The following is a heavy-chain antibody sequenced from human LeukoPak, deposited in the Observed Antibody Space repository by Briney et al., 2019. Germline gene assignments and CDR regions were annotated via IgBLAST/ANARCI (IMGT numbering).Heavy chain of an antibody. D-gene: IGHD3-22*01. J-gene: IGHJ4*02. V-gene: IGHV4-61*02. CDR2: IYTSGST. CDR1: GYSISSGSYY. Sequence: SETLSLTCTVSGYSISSGSYYWSWLRQPAGKGLEWIGRIYTSGSTNYNPSLKSRVTISVDTSKNQFSLKLSSVTAADTAVYYCARDYYDSSGYYFQWGQGTLVTVSS. CDR3: ARDYYDSSGYYFQ.